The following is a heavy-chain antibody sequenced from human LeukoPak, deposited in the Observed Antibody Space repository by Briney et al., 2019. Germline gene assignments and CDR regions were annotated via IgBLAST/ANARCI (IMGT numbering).Heavy chain of an antibody. V-gene: IGHV3-48*01. Sequence: PGGFLRLSCAASGFTFSSYAMSWVRQAPGKGLEWISYIGIDSGNTNYADSVKGRFTISGDKAKNSLYLQMNSLRVEDTAVYYCARDYKYAFDNWGQGTLVTVSS. D-gene: IGHD5-24*01. CDR1: GFTFSSYA. J-gene: IGHJ4*02. CDR2: IGIDSGNT. CDR3: ARDYKYAFDN.